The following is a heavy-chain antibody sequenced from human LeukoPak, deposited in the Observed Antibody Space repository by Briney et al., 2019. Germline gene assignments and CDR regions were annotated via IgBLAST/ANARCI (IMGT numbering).Heavy chain of an antibody. D-gene: IGHD6-6*01. Sequence: ASVKVSCKASGYTFTCYYMHWVRQAPGRGLEWMGWINPNSGGTNYAQKFQGRVTMTRDTSISAAYMELSRLRSDDTAVYYCASPQALAARGIGGPYRDWGQGTLVTVSS. J-gene: IGHJ4*02. CDR1: GYTFTCYY. CDR2: INPNSGGT. CDR3: ASPQALAARGIGGPYRD. V-gene: IGHV1-2*02.